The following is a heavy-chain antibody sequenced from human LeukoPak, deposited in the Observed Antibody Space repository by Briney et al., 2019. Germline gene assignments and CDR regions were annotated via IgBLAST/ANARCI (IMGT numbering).Heavy chain of an antibody. D-gene: IGHD2-21*02. Sequence: GGSVRLLCAPSGFTFSIYWMGCVRHAPGEGLEWVANINQAGSETYYVHSVMGRFTISRDNAKKSLYLQKSSLRVGDTAVYFCLIAATARGGFDYWGQGTLVTVSS. J-gene: IGHJ4*02. CDR1: GFTFSIYW. CDR3: LIAATARGGFDY. CDR2: INQAGSET. V-gene: IGHV3-7*01.